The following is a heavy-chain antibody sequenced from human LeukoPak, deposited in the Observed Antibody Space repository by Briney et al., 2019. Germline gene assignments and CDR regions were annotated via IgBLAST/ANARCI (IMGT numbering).Heavy chain of an antibody. CDR2: ISYDGTDE. D-gene: IGHD1-7*01. J-gene: IGHJ4*02. CDR1: GFIFSYYA. CDR3: ARGGVVTGTKYALEY. Sequence: AGGSLRLSCTASGFIFSYYAMHWVRQAPGKGLEWVAIISYDGTDENFADSVEGRFTISRDNSMKTLYLQMNSLRHEDTAVYFCARGGVVTGTKYALEYWGQGTLVTVSS. V-gene: IGHV3-30*01.